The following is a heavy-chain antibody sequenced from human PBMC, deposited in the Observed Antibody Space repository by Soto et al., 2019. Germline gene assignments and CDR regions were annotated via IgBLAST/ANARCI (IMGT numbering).Heavy chain of an antibody. CDR2: INPYNGNT. CDR1: GYTFTSYG. D-gene: IGHD6-13*01. CDR3: ARVGVGLAAPRVWPY. J-gene: IGHJ4*02. V-gene: IGHV1-18*01. Sequence: ASVKVSCKASGYTFTSYGISWVRQAPGQGLEWMAWINPYNGNTKYAEKFLGRVTVTSDTSTATAYMEVRSPTSDDTAVFYCARVGVGLAAPRVWPYWGQGTPVTVSS.